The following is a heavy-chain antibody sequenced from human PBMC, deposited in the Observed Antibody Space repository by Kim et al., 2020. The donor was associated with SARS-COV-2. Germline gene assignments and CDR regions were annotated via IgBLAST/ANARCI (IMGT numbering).Heavy chain of an antibody. Sequence: SVKVSCKASGGTFSSYAISWVRQAPGQGLEWMGGIIPIFGTANYAQKFQGRVTITADESTSTAYMEMSSLSTEDTAMYYCVRSAITMVRGGKGGGYYYYGMDVWGQGTTFTVSS. J-gene: IGHJ6*02. V-gene: IGHV1-69*13. CDR2: IIPIFGTA. CDR1: GGTFSSYA. CDR3: VRSAITMVRGGKGGGYYYYGMDV. D-gene: IGHD3-10*01.